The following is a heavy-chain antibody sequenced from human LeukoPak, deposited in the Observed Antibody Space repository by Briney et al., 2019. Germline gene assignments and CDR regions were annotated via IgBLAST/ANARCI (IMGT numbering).Heavy chain of an antibody. Sequence: VASVKVSCKASGYTFTGYYMHWVRQTPGQGLEWMGWINPNSGGTNYGKEFRGRVTMTRDTSISTAYMEVSRLRSDDTAVYYCAREDSSSWSYYFDYWGQGTMVTVSS. CDR1: GYTFTGYY. V-gene: IGHV1-2*02. CDR3: AREDSSSWSYYFDY. D-gene: IGHD6-13*01. CDR2: INPNSGGT. J-gene: IGHJ4*02.